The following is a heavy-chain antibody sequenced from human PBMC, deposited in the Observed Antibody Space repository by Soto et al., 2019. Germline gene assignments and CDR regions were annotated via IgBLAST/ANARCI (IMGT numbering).Heavy chain of an antibody. D-gene: IGHD1-1*01. CDR1: GFTFSDYG. Sequence: QVQLVESGGGVVQPGRSLRLSCAASGFTFSDYGMHWVRQAPGKGLEWVAVIWYDGSEKYYADSVKGRFTISRDNSKNTLYLQMNSLRVEDTALYYCARQSLGNIRLRGFDYWGQGALFTVSS. V-gene: IGHV3-33*01. J-gene: IGHJ4*02. CDR3: ARQSLGNIRLRGFDY. CDR2: IWYDGSEK.